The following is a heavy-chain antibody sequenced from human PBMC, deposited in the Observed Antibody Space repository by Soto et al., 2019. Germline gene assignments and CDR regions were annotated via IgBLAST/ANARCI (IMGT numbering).Heavy chain of an antibody. Sequence: EVQLVESGGGLVQPGGSLRLFCAASGFTFSGSWMHWVRQAPGKGLVWVSRISSDGSSTTYADSVKGRFTISRDNAKNMLYLQMNSLRAEDTAVYYCATAGTGTFTYWGQGTLATVSS. CDR1: GFTFSGSW. CDR3: ATAGTGTFTY. V-gene: IGHV3-74*03. CDR2: ISSDGSST. D-gene: IGHD1-1*01. J-gene: IGHJ4*02.